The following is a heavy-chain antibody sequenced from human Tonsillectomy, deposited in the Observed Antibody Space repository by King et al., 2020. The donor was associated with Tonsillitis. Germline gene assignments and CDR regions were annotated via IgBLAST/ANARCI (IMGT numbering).Heavy chain of an antibody. V-gene: IGHV3-7*03. Sequence: VQLVESGGGLVQPGGSLRLSCAASGFIFSNYWMSWVRQAPGQGLEWVANIKHDGSDKHYVDSVEGRFTISGDNAKSSLYLQMDSLRAEDTAVYYCASGSSPFGRETFTPTHDYWGRGTLVTVSS. D-gene: IGHD3-16*01. CDR2: IKHDGSDK. J-gene: IGHJ4*02. CDR3: ASGSSPFGRETFTPTHDY. CDR1: GFIFSNYW.